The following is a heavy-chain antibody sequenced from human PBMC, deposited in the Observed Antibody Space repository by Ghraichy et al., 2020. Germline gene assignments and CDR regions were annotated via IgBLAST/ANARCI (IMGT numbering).Heavy chain of an antibody. J-gene: IGHJ5*02. CDR1: GDSISSDY. Sequence: SETLSLTCTVSGDSISSDYWSWIRQPPGKGLEWIGYIYYSGSTNSNPSLKSRVTISVDTSKNQFSLRLSSVTAADTAGYYCARLHKHHRVGYPPSYNWFDPLVHGTLFTVSS. CDR2: IYYSGST. V-gene: IGHV4-59*08. CDR3: ARLHKHHRVGYPPSYNWFDP. D-gene: IGHD5-12*01.